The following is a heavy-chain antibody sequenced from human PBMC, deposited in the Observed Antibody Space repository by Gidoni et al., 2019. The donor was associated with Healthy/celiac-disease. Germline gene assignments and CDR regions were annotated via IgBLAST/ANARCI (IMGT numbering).Heavy chain of an antibody. CDR1: AFTFSSYA. V-gene: IGHV3-23*04. Sequence: EVQLVESGGGLVQPGGSLRLSCAASAFTFSSYAMSWVRQAPGKGLGWVSAISGIGGSTYYADSAKGRFTISRDNSKNTLYLQMNSLRAEDTAVYYCAKSLPDIVVVVAAKIEFDYWGQGTLVTVSS. D-gene: IGHD2-15*01. CDR3: AKSLPDIVVVVAAKIEFDY. J-gene: IGHJ4*02. CDR2: ISGIGGST.